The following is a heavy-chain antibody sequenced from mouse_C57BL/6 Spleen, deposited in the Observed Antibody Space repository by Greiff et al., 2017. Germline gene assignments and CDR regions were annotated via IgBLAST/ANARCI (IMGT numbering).Heavy chain of an antibody. CDR2: ISDGGSYT. CDR1: GFTFSSYA. D-gene: IGHD1-1*01. V-gene: IGHV5-4*03. CDR3: ARVVRYFDV. J-gene: IGHJ1*03. Sequence: EVKLVESGGGLVKPGGSLKLSCAASGFTFSSYAMSWVRQTPEKRLEWVATISDGGSYTYYPDNVKGRFTISRDNAKNNLYLQMSHLKSEDTAMYYCARVVRYFDVWGTGTTVTVSS.